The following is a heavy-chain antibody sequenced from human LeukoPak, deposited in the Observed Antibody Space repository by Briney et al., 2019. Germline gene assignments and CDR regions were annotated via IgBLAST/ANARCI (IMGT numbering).Heavy chain of an antibody. CDR2: IYYSGST. V-gene: IGHV4-59*12. D-gene: IGHD5-12*01. Sequence: SETLSLTCTVSGGSISSYYWSWIRQPPGKGLEWIGYIYYSGSTNYNPSLKSRVTISVDTSKNQFSLKLSSVTAADTAVYYCARDRGTGVATYDYWGQGTLVTVFS. CDR1: GGSISSYY. CDR3: ARDRGTGVATYDY. J-gene: IGHJ4*02.